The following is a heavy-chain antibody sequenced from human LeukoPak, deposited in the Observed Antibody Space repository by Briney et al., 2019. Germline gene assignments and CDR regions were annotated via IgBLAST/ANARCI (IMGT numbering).Heavy chain of an antibody. CDR1: GFTFNTYE. Sequence: GGSLRLSCAASGFTFNTYEMNWVRQAPGKGLEWVAYISSSGTSIHYADSVEGRFTVSRDNAKNSVYLQMNSLRAEDTTVYYCARGGNYGYLWNAFDLWGQGTMVTVSS. CDR3: ARGGNYGYLWNAFDL. D-gene: IGHD5-18*01. CDR2: ISSSGTSI. J-gene: IGHJ3*01. V-gene: IGHV3-48*03.